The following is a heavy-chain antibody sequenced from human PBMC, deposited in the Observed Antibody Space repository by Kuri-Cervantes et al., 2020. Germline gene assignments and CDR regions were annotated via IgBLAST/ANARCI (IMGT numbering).Heavy chain of an antibody. CDR2: INHSGST. D-gene: IGHD3-9*01. V-gene: IGHV4-34*01. CDR1: SGSLGGFY. CDR3: ASSGAVLRYFDWFPTVDY. Sequence: SETLSLTCAVYSGSLGGFYWSWIRQPPGKGLEWIGEINHSGSTNYNPSLKSRVTISVDTSKNQFSLKLSSVTAADTAVYYCASSGAVLRYFDWFPTVDYWGQGTLVTVSS. J-gene: IGHJ4*02.